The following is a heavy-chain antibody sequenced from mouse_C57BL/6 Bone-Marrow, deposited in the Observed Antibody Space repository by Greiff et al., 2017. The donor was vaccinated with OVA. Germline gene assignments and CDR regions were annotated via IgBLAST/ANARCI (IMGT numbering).Heavy chain of an antibody. CDR2: IDPSDSYT. D-gene: IGHD2-1*01. CDR3: ARPLYGNYAYYFDY. Sequence: QVQLQQPGAELVRPGTSVKLSCKASGYTFTSYWMHWVKQRPGQGLEWIGVIDPSDSYTNYNQKFKGKATLTVDTSSSTAYMQLSSLTSEDSAVYYCARPLYGNYAYYFDYWGQGTTLTVSS. J-gene: IGHJ2*01. CDR1: GYTFTSYW. V-gene: IGHV1-59*01.